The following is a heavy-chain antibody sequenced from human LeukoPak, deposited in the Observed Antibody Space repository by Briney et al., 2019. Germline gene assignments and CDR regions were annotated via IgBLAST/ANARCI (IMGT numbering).Heavy chain of an antibody. J-gene: IGHJ4*02. CDR1: GFXFSSCA. D-gene: IGHD1-26*01. CDR3: AKGFSGSYFDY. CDR2: ISGSGGST. Sequence: GGSLRLSCAASGFXFSSCAISWVRQAPGKGLEWVSAISGSGGSTYYAGSVKGRFTISRDNSKNTLFLQMNSLRAEDTAVYYCAKGFSGSYFDYWGQGTLVTVSS. V-gene: IGHV3-23*01.